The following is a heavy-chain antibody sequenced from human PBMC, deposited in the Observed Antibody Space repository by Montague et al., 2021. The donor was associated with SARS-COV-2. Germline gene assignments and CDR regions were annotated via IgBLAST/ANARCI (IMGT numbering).Heavy chain of an antibody. J-gene: IGHJ6*03. D-gene: IGHD3-10*01. V-gene: IGHV4-34*01. CDR1: GGSFSTYS. CDR2: IHHGGST. Sequence: SETLSLTCAVHGGSFSTYSWNWIRQPPGKGLEWIGEIHHGGSTNYNPSLKSQVTISADTSKNQFSLKLTSVAAAATAVYYCARLGDGVVPSPILGVGPYYSYYYMDVWGKGTTVTVSS. CDR3: ARLGDGVVPSPILGVGPYYSYYYMDV.